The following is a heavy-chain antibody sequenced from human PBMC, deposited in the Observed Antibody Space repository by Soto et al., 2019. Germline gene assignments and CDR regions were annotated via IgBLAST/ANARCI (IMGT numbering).Heavy chain of an antibody. D-gene: IGHD5-18*01. J-gene: IGHJ4*02. CDR2: IFGSGET. V-gene: IGHV4-4*07. CDR3: VRQGDYSDSHGNPVFDY. CDR1: GGSMNNYY. Sequence: QVPLQESGPGLVRPSETLSLTCTVSGGSMNNYYWSWVRQPAWKGLEWIGRIFGSGETYYNPALMSRVILSGDTSRSQCSLRLDSVTAAYTALYYCVRQGDYSDSHGNPVFDYWGQGTLVSVSS.